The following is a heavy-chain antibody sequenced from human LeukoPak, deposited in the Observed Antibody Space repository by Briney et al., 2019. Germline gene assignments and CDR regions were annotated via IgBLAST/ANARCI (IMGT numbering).Heavy chain of an antibody. J-gene: IGHJ6*03. D-gene: IGHD7-27*01. CDR2: VYYSGTT. V-gene: IGHV4-39*01. CDR3: ARQTGQFYYYYYMDV. CDR1: GGSISDFY. Sequence: SDTLSLTCAVFGGSISDFYWGWIRQPPGKGLEWIGSVYYSGTTYYNPSLKSRVTISVDTSKNQFSLKLSSVTAADTTVYYCARQTGQFYYYYYMDVWGKGTTVTISS.